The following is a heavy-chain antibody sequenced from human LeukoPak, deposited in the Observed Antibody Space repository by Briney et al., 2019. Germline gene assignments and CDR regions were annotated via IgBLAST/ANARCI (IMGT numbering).Heavy chain of an antibody. CDR2: IYPGDSDT. CDR3: ARGAGQWLTNDAFDI. CDR1: GYSFTSYW. D-gene: IGHD6-19*01. J-gene: IGHJ3*02. V-gene: IGHV5-51*01. Sequence: GESLKISCKGSGYSFTSYWIGWVRQMPGKGLEWMGIIYPGDSDTRYSPSFQGQVTISADKSISTAYLQWSSLKASDTAMYYCARGAGQWLTNDAFDIWGQGTMVTVSS.